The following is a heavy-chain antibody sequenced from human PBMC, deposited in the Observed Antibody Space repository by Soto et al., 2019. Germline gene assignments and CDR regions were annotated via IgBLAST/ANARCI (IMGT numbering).Heavy chain of an antibody. V-gene: IGHV4-34*01. J-gene: IGHJ4*02. D-gene: IGHD6-13*01. CDR2: INHSGST. CDR1: GGSFSGYY. Sequence: PSETLSLTCAVYGGSFSGYYWSWIRQPPGKGLEWIGEINHSGSTNYNPSLKSRVTISVDTSKNQFSLQLNSVTPEDTAVYYCARASVDAAAGGFDYRGRGTLVTVSS. CDR3: ARASVDAAAGGFDY.